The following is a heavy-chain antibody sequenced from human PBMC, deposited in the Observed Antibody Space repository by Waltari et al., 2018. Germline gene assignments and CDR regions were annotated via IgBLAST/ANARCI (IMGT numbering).Heavy chain of an antibody. V-gene: IGHV4-38-2*02. J-gene: IGHJ4*02. CDR3: ARQPVRGNSYGYHFDY. D-gene: IGHD5-18*01. CDR1: GYSISSGYY. Sequence: QVQLQESGPGLVKPSAPLSLTCTVSGYSISSGYYWAWIRQPPGKGLEWIGNVHHSGTTYSNPSLKSRVFMSVDTSHNQFSLSLSSVTAADTALFFCARQPVRGNSYGYHFDYWGQGILVTVSS. CDR2: VHHSGTT.